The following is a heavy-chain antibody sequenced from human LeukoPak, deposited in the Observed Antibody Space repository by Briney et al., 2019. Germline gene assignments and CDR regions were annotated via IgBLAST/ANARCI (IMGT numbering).Heavy chain of an antibody. D-gene: IGHD2-2*01. Sequence: PSETLSLTCTVSGGSISSYYWSWIRQPPGKGLEWIGSMHHSGSTFYNPPLKSRVTISVDTSKNQFSLRLSSVTAADTAVYYCARYGVWDIVVVPAAHFDYWGQGTLVTVSS. CDR3: ARYGVWDIVVVPAAHFDY. CDR2: MHHSGST. V-gene: IGHV4-59*04. J-gene: IGHJ4*02. CDR1: GGSISSYY.